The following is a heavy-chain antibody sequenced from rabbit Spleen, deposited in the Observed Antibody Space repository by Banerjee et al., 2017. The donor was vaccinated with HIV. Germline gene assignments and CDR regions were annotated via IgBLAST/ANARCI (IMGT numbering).Heavy chain of an antibody. Sequence: QEQLVESGGGLVQPGGSLKLFCKASGFSLTNYWMNWVRQAPGKGLEWISCIAGSSSGFTYSATWAKGRFTCSKASSTTVTLQMTSLTAADTATYFCARDTSSSFSSYGMDLWGQGTLVTVS. CDR1: GFSLTNYW. V-gene: IGHV1S45*01. CDR2: IAGSSSGFT. D-gene: IGHD1-1*01. J-gene: IGHJ6*01. CDR3: ARDTSSSFSSYGMDL.